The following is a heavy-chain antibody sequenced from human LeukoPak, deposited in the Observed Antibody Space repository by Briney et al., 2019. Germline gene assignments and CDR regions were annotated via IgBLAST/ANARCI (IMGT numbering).Heavy chain of an antibody. CDR2: ISSSSSHI. J-gene: IGHJ3*02. D-gene: IGHD6-19*01. V-gene: IGHV3-48*02. CDR1: GFTFSSFS. Sequence: GGSLRLSCAASGFTFSSFSMNWVRHAPGKGLEWLLYISSSSSHIYYADSVKGRLTISRDNAKNSLYLQMNSLRDEDTAVYYCARGSGQWLAYDAFDIWGQGTMVTVSS. CDR3: ARGSGQWLAYDAFDI.